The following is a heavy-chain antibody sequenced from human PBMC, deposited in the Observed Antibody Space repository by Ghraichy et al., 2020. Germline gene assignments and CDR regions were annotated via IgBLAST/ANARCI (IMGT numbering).Heavy chain of an antibody. J-gene: IGHJ4*02. D-gene: IGHD3-22*01. CDR3: ARDSNQDDYYDSSGYVDY. V-gene: IGHV3-7*03. Sequence: GGSLRLSCAASGFTFSSYWMSWVRQAPGKGLEWVANIKQDGSEKYYVDSVKGRFTISRDNAKNSLYLQMNSLRAEDTAVYYCARDSNQDDYYDSSGYVDYWGQGTLVTVSS. CDR2: IKQDGSEK. CDR1: GFTFSSYW.